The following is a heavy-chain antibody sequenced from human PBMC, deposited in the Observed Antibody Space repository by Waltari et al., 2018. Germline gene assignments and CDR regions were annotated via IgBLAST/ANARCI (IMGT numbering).Heavy chain of an antibody. CDR1: GSPFSHWG. CDR2: ITGSGDST. V-gene: IGHV3-23*01. D-gene: IGHD3-22*01. Sequence: EVQGLESGGGLVLPGGSVGLFWLAPGSPFSHWGVHWFRQAPGKGLEWVSSITGSGDSTYYSDSVKGRFTVSRDNSKNTVYLQMNSLRAEDTAVYYCAKSRALYYYDSSDVPDYWGQGTLVSVSS. J-gene: IGHJ4*02. CDR3: AKSRALYYYDSSDVPDY.